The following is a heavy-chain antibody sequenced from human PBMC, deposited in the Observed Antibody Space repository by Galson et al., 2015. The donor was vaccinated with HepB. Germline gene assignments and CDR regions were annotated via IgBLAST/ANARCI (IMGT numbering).Heavy chain of an antibody. CDR3: ARDDRPRSIAAAPLGYFDY. D-gene: IGHD6-13*01. V-gene: IGHV3-30-3*01. CDR2: ISYDGSNK. Sequence: SLRLSCAASGFTFSTYAIHWVRQAPGKGLEWVALISYDGSNKYYADSVKGRFTISRDSSNNTLYLQMNSLRAEDTAVYYCARDDRPRSIAAAPLGYFDYWGQGTLVTVSS. J-gene: IGHJ4*02. CDR1: GFTFSTYA.